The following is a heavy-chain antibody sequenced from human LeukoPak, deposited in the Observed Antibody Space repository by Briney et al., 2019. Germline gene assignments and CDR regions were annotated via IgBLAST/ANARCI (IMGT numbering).Heavy chain of an antibody. CDR1: GYSISSGYY. CDR3: ARVGVSTAVAGYYFDY. Sequence: PSETLSLTCAVSGYSISSGYYWGWIRQPPGKGLEWIGSIYHSGSTYYNPSLKSRVTISVDTSKNQFSLKLSSVTAADTAVYYCARVGVSTAVAGYYFDYWGQGTLVTVSS. CDR2: IYHSGST. J-gene: IGHJ4*02. D-gene: IGHD6-19*01. V-gene: IGHV4-38-2*01.